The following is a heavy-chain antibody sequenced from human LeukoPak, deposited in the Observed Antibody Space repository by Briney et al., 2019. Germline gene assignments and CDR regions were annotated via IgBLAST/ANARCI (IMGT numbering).Heavy chain of an antibody. CDR2: INSDGSST. V-gene: IGHV3-74*01. D-gene: IGHD1-26*01. J-gene: IGHJ3*02. CDR3: ARDHMSGSYDAFDI. CDR1: GFTFSSYW. Sequence: GGSLRLSCAASGFTFSSYWMHWVRQAPGKGLVWVSRINSDGSSTSYADSVKGRFTISRDNAKNTLYLQMNSLRAEDTAVYYCARDHMSGSYDAFDIWGQGTMVTASS.